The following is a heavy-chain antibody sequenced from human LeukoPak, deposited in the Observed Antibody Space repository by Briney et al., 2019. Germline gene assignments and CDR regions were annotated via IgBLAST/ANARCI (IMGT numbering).Heavy chain of an antibody. CDR3: ARDSDDWSPHNNWFDP. Sequence: ASVKVSCKASGGTFSSYAISWVRQAPGQGLEWMGGIIPIFGTANYAQKFQGRVTITADESASTAYMELSSLRSEDTAVYYCARDSDDWSPHNNWFDPWGQGTLVTVSS. CDR1: GGTFSSYA. CDR2: IIPIFGTA. V-gene: IGHV1-69*13. J-gene: IGHJ5*02. D-gene: IGHD3-9*01.